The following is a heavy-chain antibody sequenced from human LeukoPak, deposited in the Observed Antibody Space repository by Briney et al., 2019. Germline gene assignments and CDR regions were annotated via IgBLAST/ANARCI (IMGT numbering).Heavy chain of an antibody. CDR3: ARQWLEPNYYYYGMDV. D-gene: IGHD6-19*01. Sequence: ASVKVSCKASGYTFTSYGISWVRQAPGQGLEWMGGISAYNGNTNYAQKLQGRVTMTTDTSTSTAYMELRSLRSDDTAVYYCARQWLEPNYYYYGMDVWGQGTTVTVSS. J-gene: IGHJ6*02. CDR1: GYTFTSYG. CDR2: ISAYNGNT. V-gene: IGHV1-18*01.